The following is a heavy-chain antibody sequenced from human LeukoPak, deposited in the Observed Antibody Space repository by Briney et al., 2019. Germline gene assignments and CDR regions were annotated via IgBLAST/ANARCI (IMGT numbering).Heavy chain of an antibody. D-gene: IGHD6-19*01. CDR1: GFTFSGYS. CDR3: ATDHLGIAVVTNAFDI. CDR2: ISSSSSYI. V-gene: IGHV3-21*01. Sequence: GGSLRLACAASGFTFSGYSMNWVRHAPGKGLEWVSSISSSSSYIYYADSVKGRFTISRDNAKNSLYLQMNSLRAEDTAVYYCATDHLGIAVVTNAFDIWGQGAMVTVSS. J-gene: IGHJ3*02.